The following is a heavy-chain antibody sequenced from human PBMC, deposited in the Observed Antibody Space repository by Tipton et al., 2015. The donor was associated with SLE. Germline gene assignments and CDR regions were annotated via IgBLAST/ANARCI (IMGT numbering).Heavy chain of an antibody. Sequence: SLRLSCAASGFSFNSYPMHWVRQAPGKGLEYVSAINSDGTYTHYGNSVKGRFTISRDNSRNTLHLQMGSLGVEDMAVYYCATGVGAGYGFDCWGQGPLVSLSS. CDR2: INSDGTYT. D-gene: IGHD5-12*01. V-gene: IGHV3-64*01. J-gene: IGHJ4*02. CDR3: ATGVGAGYGFDC. CDR1: GFSFNSYP.